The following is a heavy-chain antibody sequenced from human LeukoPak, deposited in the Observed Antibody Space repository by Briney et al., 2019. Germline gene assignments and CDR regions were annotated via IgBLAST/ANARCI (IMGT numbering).Heavy chain of an antibody. Sequence: GGSLRLSCAASGFTFSSYAMHWVRQAPGKGLEWVAVISYDGSNKYYADSVKGRFTISRDNSKNTVYLQMNSLRAEDTAVYYCARYRIVGATIRYYFDYWGQGTLVTVSS. CDR3: ARYRIVGATIRYYFDY. D-gene: IGHD1-26*01. CDR1: GFTFSSYA. V-gene: IGHV3-30*04. J-gene: IGHJ4*02. CDR2: ISYDGSNK.